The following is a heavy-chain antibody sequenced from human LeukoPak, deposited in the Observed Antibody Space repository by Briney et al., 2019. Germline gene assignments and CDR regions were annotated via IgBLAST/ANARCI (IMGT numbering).Heavy chain of an antibody. J-gene: IGHJ4*02. D-gene: IGHD2-21*02. V-gene: IGHV3-9*01. CDR1: GFTFDDYA. CDR2: ISWYSGSI. CDR3: AKGNCGADCYPDY. Sequence: GGSLRLSCAASGFTFDDYAMHWVRQAPGKGPEWVSGISWYSGSIAYADSVKGRFTISRDNAKNSLYLQMNSLRPEDTALYYCAKGNCGADCYPDYWGQGTLVTVSS.